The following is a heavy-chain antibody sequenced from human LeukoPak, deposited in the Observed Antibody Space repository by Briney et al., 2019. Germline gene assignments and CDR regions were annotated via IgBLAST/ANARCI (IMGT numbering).Heavy chain of an antibody. Sequence: PSETLSLTCTVSGGSISSSSYYWGWIRQPPGKGLEWIGSIYYSGSTYYNPSLKSRVTISVDTSKNQFSLKLSSVTAADTAVYYCARAEIWFGELFHWFDPWGQGTLVTVSS. CDR2: IYYSGST. V-gene: IGHV4-39*07. D-gene: IGHD3-10*01. CDR1: GGSISSSSYY. J-gene: IGHJ5*02. CDR3: ARAEIWFGELFHWFDP.